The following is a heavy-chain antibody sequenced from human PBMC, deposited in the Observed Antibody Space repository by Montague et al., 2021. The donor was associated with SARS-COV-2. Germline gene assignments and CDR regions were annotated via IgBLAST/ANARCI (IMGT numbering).Heavy chain of an antibody. CDR1: GGSISSHY. CDR3: ARATSVRGAVNWFDP. D-gene: IGHD3-10*01. V-gene: IGHV4-59*11. CDR2: INYNGGT. J-gene: IGHJ5*02. Sequence: SETLSLTCAVSGGSISSHYWSFIRQPPGKGLEWIAYINYNGGTNXNPSLKSRVTISVDTSKNHFSLHLRSVTPADTAVYFCARATSVRGAVNWFDPWGQGTLVTVSS.